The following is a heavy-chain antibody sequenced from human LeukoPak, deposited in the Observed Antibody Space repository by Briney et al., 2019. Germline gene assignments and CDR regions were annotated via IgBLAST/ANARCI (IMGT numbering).Heavy chain of an antibody. J-gene: IGHJ4*02. CDR3: AKGGEEYYYDSSGSPRVSTSLFDY. D-gene: IGHD3-22*01. V-gene: IGHV3-15*01. CDR1: GFTFNNAW. CDR2: IKSKTDGGTT. Sequence: GGSLRLSCAASGFTFNNAWMNWVRQAPGKGLEWVGRIKSKTDGGTTDYAAPVKGRFTISRDDSKNTLYMQMNSLRAEDTAVYYCAKGGEEYYYDSSGSPRVSTSLFDYWAREPWSPSPQ.